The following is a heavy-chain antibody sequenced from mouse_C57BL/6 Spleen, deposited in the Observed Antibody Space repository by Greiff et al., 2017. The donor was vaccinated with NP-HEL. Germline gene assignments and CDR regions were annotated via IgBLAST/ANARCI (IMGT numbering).Heavy chain of an antibody. D-gene: IGHD4-1*01. Sequence: EVKLVESEGGLVQPGSSMKLSCTASGFTFSDYYMAWVRQVPEKGLEWVANINYDGSSTYYLDSLKSRFIISRDNAKNILYLQMSSLKSEDTATYYCARVTGTRYFDVWGTGTTVTVSS. V-gene: IGHV5-16*01. CDR2: INYDGSST. J-gene: IGHJ1*03. CDR3: ARVTGTRYFDV. CDR1: GFTFSDYY.